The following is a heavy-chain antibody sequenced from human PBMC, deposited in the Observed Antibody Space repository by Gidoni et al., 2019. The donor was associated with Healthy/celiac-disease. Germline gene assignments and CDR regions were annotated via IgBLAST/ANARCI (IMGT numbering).Heavy chain of an antibody. J-gene: IGHJ5*02. CDR3: AHSRVLLWFGEPSWFDP. Sequence: QITLKESGPTLVQPTQTLPLTCPFSGFSLSTRGVGVGWIRQPPGKALEWLALIYWNDDKRYSPSLKSRLTITKDTSKNQVGLTMTNMDPVDTATYDGAHSRVLLWFGEPSWFDPWGQGTLVTVSS. CDR1: GFSLSTRGVG. CDR2: IYWNDDK. V-gene: IGHV2-5*01. D-gene: IGHD3-10*01.